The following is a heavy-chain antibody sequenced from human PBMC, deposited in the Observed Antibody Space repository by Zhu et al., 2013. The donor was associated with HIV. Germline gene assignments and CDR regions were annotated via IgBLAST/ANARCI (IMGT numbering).Heavy chain of an antibody. CDR2: ITAYNGNT. D-gene: IGHD4-17*01. J-gene: IGHJ6*02. CDR1: GYTFTNYG. V-gene: IGHV1-18*04. CDR3: ARDAHYGDYYYYYGIDV. Sequence: QVHLVQSGAEVKKPGASVKVSCKASGYTFTNYGINWVRQAPGQGLEWMGWITAYNGNTNYAQNFQGRVTMTTDTSTSTAYMELRSLRSDDTAVYYCARDAHYGDYYYYYGIDVWGQGTTVTVSS.